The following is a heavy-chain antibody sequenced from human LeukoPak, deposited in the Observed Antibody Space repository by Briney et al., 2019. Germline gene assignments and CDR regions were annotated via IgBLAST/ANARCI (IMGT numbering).Heavy chain of an antibody. J-gene: IGHJ6*02. D-gene: IGHD6-19*01. CDR1: GYTFTGYY. CDR2: INPNSGGT. Sequence: GASVKISCKASGYTFTGYYMHWVRQAPGQGLEWMGRINPNSGGTNYVQKFQGRVTMTRDTSISTAYMELSRLRSDDTAVYYCARSFIWEQWLVNYYYYGMDVWGQGTTVTVSS. CDR3: ARSFIWEQWLVNYYYYGMDV. V-gene: IGHV1-2*06.